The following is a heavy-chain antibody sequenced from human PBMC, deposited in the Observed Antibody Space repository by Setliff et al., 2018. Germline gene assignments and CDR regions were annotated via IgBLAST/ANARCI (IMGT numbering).Heavy chain of an antibody. CDR2: IYYSGST. J-gene: IGHJ4*02. Sequence: LSLTCTVSGGSISSHYWSWIRQPPGKGLEWIGYIYYSGSTNYNPSLKSRVTISVDTSKNQFSLKLSSVTAADTAVYYCARGPVTTVTIWGQGTLVTVSS. D-gene: IGHD4-17*01. CDR1: GGSISSHY. CDR3: ARGPVTTVTI. V-gene: IGHV4-59*11.